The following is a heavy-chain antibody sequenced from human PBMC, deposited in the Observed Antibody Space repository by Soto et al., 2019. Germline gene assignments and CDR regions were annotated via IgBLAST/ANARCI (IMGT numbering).Heavy chain of an antibody. CDR2: LQGDLITT. CDR1: GFTFSDYW. J-gene: IGHJ6*03. D-gene: IGHD5-12*01. Sequence: EVQVVESGGGLVQPGGSLRLYCAASGFTFSDYWMHWVRQAPGKGLVWVSRLQGDLITTNYADSVKGRFTISRDNARNTVFLPIDSLRAEDTAVYYCARGARGLYCMYVWGKGTTVT. V-gene: IGHV3-74*01. CDR3: ARGARGLYCMYV.